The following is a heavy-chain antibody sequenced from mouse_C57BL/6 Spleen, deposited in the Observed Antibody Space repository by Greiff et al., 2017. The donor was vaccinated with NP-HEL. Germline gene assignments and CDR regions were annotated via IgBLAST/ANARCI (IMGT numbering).Heavy chain of an antibody. V-gene: IGHV5-16*01. J-gene: IGHJ1*03. Sequence: EVMLVESEGGLVQPGSSMKLSCTASGFTFSDYYMAWVRQVPEKGLEWVANINYDGSSTYYLDSLKSRFIISRDNAKNILYLQMSSLKSEDTATYYCARNYYDYPWYFDVWGTGTTVTVSS. D-gene: IGHD2-4*01. CDR3: ARNYYDYPWYFDV. CDR2: INYDGSST. CDR1: GFTFSDYY.